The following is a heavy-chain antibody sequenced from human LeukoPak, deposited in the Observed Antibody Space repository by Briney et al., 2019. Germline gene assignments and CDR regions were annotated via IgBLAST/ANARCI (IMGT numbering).Heavy chain of an antibody. V-gene: IGHV3-74*01. CDR1: GFTFSSYW. D-gene: IGHD5-18*01. Sequence: GGSLRLSCAASGFTFSSYWMHWVRQAPGKGLVWVSRINSDGSSTSYADSVKGRFTISRDNAKNTLYLQMNSLRAEDTAVYYRARDQESRGYSYGYPFRYYYYYGMDVWGQGTTVTVSS. J-gene: IGHJ6*02. CDR3: ARDQESRGYSYGYPFRYYYYYGMDV. CDR2: INSDGSST.